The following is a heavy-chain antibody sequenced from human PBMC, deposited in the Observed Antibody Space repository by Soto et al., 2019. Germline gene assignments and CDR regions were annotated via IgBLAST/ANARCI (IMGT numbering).Heavy chain of an antibody. CDR2: IYSGGST. J-gene: IGHJ6*03. CDR3: AREDKDFWGGYGSSYYYYYMDV. CDR1: GFTVSRNY. D-gene: IGHD3-3*01. Sequence: EVQLVESGGGLVQPGGSLRLFCAASGFTVSRNYMSWVRQAPGKGLEWVSVIYSGGSTYYADSVKGRFTISRDNSKNTLYLQMNSLRAEDTAVYYCAREDKDFWGGYGSSYYYYYMDVWGKGTTVTVSS. V-gene: IGHV3-66*01.